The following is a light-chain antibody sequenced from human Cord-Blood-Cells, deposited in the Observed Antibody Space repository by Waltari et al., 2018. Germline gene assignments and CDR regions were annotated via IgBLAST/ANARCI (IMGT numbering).Light chain of an antibody. CDR3: QQYYSTPLT. CDR1: QSVLYSSNNKNY. V-gene: IGKV4-1*01. Sequence: DIVMTQSPDSLAVSLGEGATINCKSSQSVLYSSNNKNYLAWYQQKPGQPPKLLIYWASTRESGGPDRFSGSGSGTDFTLTISSLQAEDVAVYYCQQYYSTPLTFGGGTKVEIK. CDR2: WAS. J-gene: IGKJ4*01.